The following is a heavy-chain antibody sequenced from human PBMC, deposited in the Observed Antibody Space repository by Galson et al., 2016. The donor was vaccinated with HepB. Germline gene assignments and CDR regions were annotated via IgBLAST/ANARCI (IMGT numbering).Heavy chain of an antibody. J-gene: IGHJ2*01. CDR3: ASGTTVTTSNSFWYFDL. CDR2: ISGSGGET. V-gene: IGHV3-23*01. Sequence: SLRLSCAASGFTFSSYAMTWVRQAPGKGLDWVSTISGSGGETHYADSVKGRFTSSRDNSRNTMYVQMTSLRAEDTAVYYCASGTTVTTSNSFWYFDLWGRGTLVTVSS. CDR1: GFTFSSYA. D-gene: IGHD4-17*01.